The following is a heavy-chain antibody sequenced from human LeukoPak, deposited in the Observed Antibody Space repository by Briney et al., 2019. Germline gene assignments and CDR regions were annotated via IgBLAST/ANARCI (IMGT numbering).Heavy chain of an antibody. CDR2: ISGSGGST. CDR1: GFTFSSYA. CDR3: AKPMIVVVKDLYDY. Sequence: GRSLRLSCAASGFTFSSYAMSWVRQAPGKGLEWVSAISGSGGSTYYADSVKGRFTISRDNSKNTLYLQMNSLRAEDTAVYYCAKPMIVVVKDLYDYWGQGTLVTVSS. J-gene: IGHJ4*02. D-gene: IGHD3-22*01. V-gene: IGHV3-23*01.